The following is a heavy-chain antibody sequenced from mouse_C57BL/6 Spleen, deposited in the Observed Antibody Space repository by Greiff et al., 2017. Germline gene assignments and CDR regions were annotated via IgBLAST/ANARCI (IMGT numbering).Heavy chain of an antibody. D-gene: IGHD1-1*01. CDR3: ARSATVVAPYYAMDY. CDR2: INPNNGGT. Sequence: EVQLQQSGPELVKPGASVKMSCKASGYTFTDYNMHWVKQSHGKSLEWIGYINPNNGGTSYNQKFKGKATLTVNKSSSTAYMELRSLTSADSAVYYCARSATVVAPYYAMDYWGQGTSVTVSS. CDR1: GYTFTDYN. J-gene: IGHJ4*01. V-gene: IGHV1-22*01.